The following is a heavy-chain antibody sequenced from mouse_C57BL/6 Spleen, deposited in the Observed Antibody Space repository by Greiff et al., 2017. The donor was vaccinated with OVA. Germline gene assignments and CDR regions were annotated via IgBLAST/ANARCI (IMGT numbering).Heavy chain of an antibody. D-gene: IGHD2-4*01. V-gene: IGHV1-54*01. J-gene: IGHJ2*01. CDR3: ARRGYYDYDGFDY. Sequence: VQLQQSGAELVRPGTSVKVSCKASGYAFTNYLIEWVKQRPGQGLEWIGVINPGSGGTNYNEKFKGKATLTADKSSSTAYMQLSSLTSEDSAVYFCARRGYYDYDGFDYWGQGTTLTVSS. CDR2: INPGSGGT. CDR1: GYAFTNYL.